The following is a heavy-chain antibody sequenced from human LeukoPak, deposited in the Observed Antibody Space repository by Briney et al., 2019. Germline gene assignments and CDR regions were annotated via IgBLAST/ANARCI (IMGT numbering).Heavy chain of an antibody. V-gene: IGHV3-9*01. Sequence: GGSLRLSCAASEFTFSAYWMHWVRQAPGKGLEWVSGISWNSGSIGYADSVKGRFTISRDNAKNSLYLQMDSLRAEDTALYYCAKGSWYYFDYWGQGTLVTVSS. CDR3: AKGSWYYFDY. CDR1: EFTFSAYW. J-gene: IGHJ4*02. CDR2: ISWNSGSI.